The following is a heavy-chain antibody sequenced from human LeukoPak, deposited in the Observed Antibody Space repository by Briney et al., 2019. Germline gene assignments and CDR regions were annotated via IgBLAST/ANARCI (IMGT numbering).Heavy chain of an antibody. V-gene: IGHV4-34*01. CDR3: ARAIAAAAPYYYYYYGMDV. Sequence: SETLSLTCAVYGGSFSGYYWSWIRQPPGKGLEWMGEINHSGSTNYNPSLKSRVTISVDTSKNQFSLKLSSVTAADTAVYYCARAIAAAAPYYYYYYGMDVWGQGTTVTVSS. D-gene: IGHD6-13*01. CDR1: GGSFSGYY. CDR2: INHSGST. J-gene: IGHJ6*02.